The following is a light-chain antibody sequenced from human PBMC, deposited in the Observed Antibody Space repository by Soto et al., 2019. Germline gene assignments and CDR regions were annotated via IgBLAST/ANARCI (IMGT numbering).Light chain of an antibody. V-gene: IGKV3-11*01. CDR2: DAS. CDR1: QSVSSF. Sequence: EIVLTQSPVTLSLSPGERATLSCRASQSVSSFLAWYQQKPGQAPRLLIYDASNRATGIPARFSGSGSGTDFTLTISSLEPEDVAVYYCQQRSNWPLTFGGGTKVEIK. CDR3: QQRSNWPLT. J-gene: IGKJ4*01.